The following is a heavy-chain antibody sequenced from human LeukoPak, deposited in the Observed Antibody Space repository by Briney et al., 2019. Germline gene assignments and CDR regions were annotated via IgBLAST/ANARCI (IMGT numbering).Heavy chain of an antibody. V-gene: IGHV3-23*01. CDR3: AKGVVDYGSGSYSYFDY. D-gene: IGHD3-10*01. Sequence: GGSLRLSCAASGFTFSSYGMSWVRQAPGKGLEWVSAISGSGGSTYYADSVKGRFTISRDNSKNTLYLQMNSLRAEDTAVYYCAKGVVDYGSGSYSYFDYWGQGTLVTVSS. CDR1: GFTFSSYG. CDR2: ISGSGGST. J-gene: IGHJ4*02.